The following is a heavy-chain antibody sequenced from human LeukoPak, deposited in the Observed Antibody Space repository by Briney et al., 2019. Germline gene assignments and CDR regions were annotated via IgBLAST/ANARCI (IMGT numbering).Heavy chain of an antibody. CDR1: GFTFSSYA. CDR3: ARDARIVGATTIDY. Sequence: GGSLRLSCSASGFTFSSYAVHWVRQAQGKGLEWVAVISYDGTYKYYADSVKGRFNISRDNSKNTLFLQMNSLRDEDTAVYYCARDARIVGATTIDYWGQGTLVVVSS. D-gene: IGHD1-26*01. J-gene: IGHJ4*02. CDR2: ISYDGTYK. V-gene: IGHV3-30-3*01.